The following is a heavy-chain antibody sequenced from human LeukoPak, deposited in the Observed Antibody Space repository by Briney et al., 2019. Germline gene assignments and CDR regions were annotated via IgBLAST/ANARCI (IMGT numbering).Heavy chain of an antibody. J-gene: IGHJ4*02. V-gene: IGHV4-38-2*02. CDR1: GYSIRSGYY. Sequence: SETLSLTCAVSGYSIRSGYYWAWIRQPPGKGLEWIGSLHHTSSTYYNPSLKSRVTMSVDKSNNKFSLKLSSVTAADTALYYCARDRESSPWELLLDYWGQGILVTFSS. CDR2: LHHTSST. CDR3: ARDRESSPWELLLDY. D-gene: IGHD1-26*01.